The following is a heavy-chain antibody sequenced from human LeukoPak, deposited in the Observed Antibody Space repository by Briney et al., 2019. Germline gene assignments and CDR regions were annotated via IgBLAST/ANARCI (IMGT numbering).Heavy chain of an antibody. CDR3: ARLGMVAAFFDY. CDR1: GGSISSSSYS. Sequence: SEALSLTCTVSGGSISSSSYSWDWIRQPPGKGLEWIGSISYSGSTYYNPSLKSRVTISVDTSKNQFSLKLSSVTAADTAVYYCARLGMVAAFFDYWGQGTLVTVSS. V-gene: IGHV4-39*07. J-gene: IGHJ4*02. CDR2: ISYSGST. D-gene: IGHD2-15*01.